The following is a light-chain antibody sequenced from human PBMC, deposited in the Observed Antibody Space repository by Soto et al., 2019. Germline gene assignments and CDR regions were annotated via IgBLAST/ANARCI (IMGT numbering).Light chain of an antibody. V-gene: IGKV1-33*01. Sequence: DIQMTQSPSSLSVSVGDRVTITCQASQDISSSLNWYQQKPGKAPNLLIYNASILEVGVPSRFSASGSATDFTFTISSLEREDIATYYCQQYDNLPLTFGPGTKVDIK. J-gene: IGKJ3*01. CDR2: NAS. CDR3: QQYDNLPLT. CDR1: QDISSS.